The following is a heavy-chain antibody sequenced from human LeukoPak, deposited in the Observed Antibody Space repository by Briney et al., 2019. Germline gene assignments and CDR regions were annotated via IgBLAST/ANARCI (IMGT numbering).Heavy chain of an antibody. CDR2: IYYSGST. CDR3: ARQKVATGYYFDY. J-gene: IGHJ4*02. Sequence: PSETLSLTCTVSGGSISSSSYYWGWTRQPPGKGLEWIGSIYYSGSTYYNPSLKSRVTISVDTSKNQFSLKLSSVTAADTAVYYCARQKVATGYYFDYWGQGTLVTVSS. CDR1: GGSISSSSYY. V-gene: IGHV4-39*01. D-gene: IGHD5-12*01.